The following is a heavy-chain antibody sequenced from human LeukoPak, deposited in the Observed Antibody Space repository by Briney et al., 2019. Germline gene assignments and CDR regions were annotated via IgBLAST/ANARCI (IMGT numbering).Heavy chain of an antibody. CDR3: AKDISNWNARHFDY. V-gene: IGHV3-43*02. J-gene: IGHJ4*02. D-gene: IGHD1-20*01. CDR1: GFTFDDYA. Sequence: QTGGSLRLSCAASGFTFDDYAMHWVRQVPGKGLMWVSLISGNGGNTYYADSVKGRFTISRDNSKNSLYLQMNSLRTEDTALYYCAKDISNWNARHFDYWGQGTLVTVSS. CDR2: ISGNGGNT.